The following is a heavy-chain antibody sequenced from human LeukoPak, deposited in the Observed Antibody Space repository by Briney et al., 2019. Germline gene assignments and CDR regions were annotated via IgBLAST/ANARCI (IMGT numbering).Heavy chain of an antibody. CDR3: ARSGTPGDIVVVPAAMGFDY. D-gene: IGHD2-2*01. CDR1: GYSFTSYW. J-gene: IGHJ4*02. V-gene: IGHV5-51*01. CDR2: IYPGDSDT. Sequence: GGSLQISCKGSGYSFTSYWIGWVRQMPGKGLEWMGIIYPGDSDTRYSPSFQGQVTISADKSISTAYLQWSSLKASDTAMYYCARSGTPGDIVVVPAAMGFDYWGQGTLVTVSS.